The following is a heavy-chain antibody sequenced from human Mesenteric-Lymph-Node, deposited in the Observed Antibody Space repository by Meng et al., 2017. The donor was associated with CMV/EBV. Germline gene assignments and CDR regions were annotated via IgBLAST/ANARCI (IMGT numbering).Heavy chain of an antibody. V-gene: IGHV3-33*06. D-gene: IGHD3-3*01. J-gene: IGHJ6*02. CDR3: AKDGVLVGYYGMDV. Sequence: GESLKISCAASGFTFSKYPMHWVRQAPGKGLEWVAVIWYDGSNKYYADSVKGRFTISRDNSKNTLYLQMNSLRAEDTAVYYCAKDGVLVGYYGMDVWGQGTTVTVSS. CDR2: IWYDGSNK. CDR1: GFTFSKYP.